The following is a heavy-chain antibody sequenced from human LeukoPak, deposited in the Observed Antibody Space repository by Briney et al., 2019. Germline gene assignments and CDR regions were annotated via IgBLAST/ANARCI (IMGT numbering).Heavy chain of an antibody. CDR1: GGSISSSSYY. J-gene: IGHJ5*02. Sequence: PSETLSLTCTVSGGSISSSSYYWGWIRQPPGKGLEWIGSIYYSGSTYYNPSLKSRVTISVDTSKNQFSLKLSSVTAADTAVYYCVALPGPPPQAFDPWGQGTLVTVSS. D-gene: IGHD3-10*01. CDR3: VALPGPPPQAFDP. V-gene: IGHV4-39*01. CDR2: IYYSGST.